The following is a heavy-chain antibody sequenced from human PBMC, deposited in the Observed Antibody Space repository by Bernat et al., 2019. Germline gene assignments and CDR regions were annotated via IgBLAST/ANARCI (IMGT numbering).Heavy chain of an antibody. Sequence: QVQLVESGGGVVQPGRSLKSPSAPSGSTFSSLGMNWVGQPPGKGREGVSVDSSDGINKYCAASVRGRFTISRDNSKNTLSLQMSILRVEDTAVYYCAKDVRFCSGGGDYWYASDSWGQGTMVTVYS. CDR2: DSSDGINK. CDR3: AKDVRFCSGGGDYWYASDS. J-gene: IGHJ3*02. V-gene: IGHV3-30*18. D-gene: IGHD2-15*01. CDR1: GSTFSSLG.